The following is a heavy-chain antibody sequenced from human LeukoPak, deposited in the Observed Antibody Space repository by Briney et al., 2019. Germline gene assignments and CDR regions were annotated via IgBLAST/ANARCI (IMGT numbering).Heavy chain of an antibody. CDR2: ISHNGKN. D-gene: IGHD2-8*01. Sequence: SETLSLTCAVYGGSFSGYIWGWIRQAPGKGLEWIGEISHNGKNPHSPSLKRRVTTSLDTAKNQFSLQLNSVTAADTAVYYCARLAKCTSTCRGKYWYFDVWGRGTLVTVSS. CDR1: GGSFSGYI. V-gene: IGHV4-34*01. CDR3: ARLAKCTSTCRGKYWYFDV. J-gene: IGHJ2*01.